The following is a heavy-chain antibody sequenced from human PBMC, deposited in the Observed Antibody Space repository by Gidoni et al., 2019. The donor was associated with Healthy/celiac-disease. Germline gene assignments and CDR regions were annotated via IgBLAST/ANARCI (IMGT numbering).Heavy chain of an antibody. Sequence: QLQLQESGPGLVKPSETLSLTCTVSGGSISSISYYWGWIRQPPGKGLEWIGSIYYSGSTYYNPSLKSRVTISVDTSKNQFSLKLSSVTAADTAVYYCARGDIVVVPAAQVNWFDPWGQGTLVTVSS. CDR3: ARGDIVVVPAAQVNWFDP. CDR2: IYYSGST. D-gene: IGHD2-2*01. V-gene: IGHV4-39*01. J-gene: IGHJ5*02. CDR1: GGSISSISYY.